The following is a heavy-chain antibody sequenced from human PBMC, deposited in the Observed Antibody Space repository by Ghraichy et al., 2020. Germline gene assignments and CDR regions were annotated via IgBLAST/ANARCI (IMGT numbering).Heavy chain of an antibody. V-gene: IGHV3-23*01. CDR2: ISGSGGST. D-gene: IGHD3-16*01. CDR1: GFTFSSYA. J-gene: IGHJ4*02. Sequence: GGSLRLSCAASGFTFSSYAMSWVRQAPGKGLEWVSAISGSGGSTYYADSVKGRFTISRDNSKNTLYLQMNSLRAEDTAVYYCNVLFLPSRSEDYWGQGTLVTVSS. CDR3: NVLFLPSRSEDY.